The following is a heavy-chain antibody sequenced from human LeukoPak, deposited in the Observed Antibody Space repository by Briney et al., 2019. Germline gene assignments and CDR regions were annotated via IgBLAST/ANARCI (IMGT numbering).Heavy chain of an antibody. J-gene: IGHJ6*03. Sequence: GASVKVSCKASGYTFTGYYMHWVRQAPGQGLEWMGWINPNSGGTNCAQKFQGRVTMTRDTSISTAYMELSRLRSDDTAVYYCARYNGYYDSSGYLYYYYYMDVWGKGTTVTVSS. CDR1: GYTFTGYY. V-gene: IGHV1-2*02. D-gene: IGHD3-22*01. CDR2: INPNSGGT. CDR3: ARYNGYYDSSGYLYYYYYMDV.